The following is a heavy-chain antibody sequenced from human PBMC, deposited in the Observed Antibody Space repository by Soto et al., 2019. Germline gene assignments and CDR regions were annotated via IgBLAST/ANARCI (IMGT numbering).Heavy chain of an antibody. J-gene: IGHJ4*02. V-gene: IGHV3-23*01. CDR3: AKESRREPSVHGY. CDR1: GFTFSSYA. Sequence: EVQLLESGGGLVQPGGSLRLSCAASGFTFSSYAMSWVRQAPGKGLEWVSDISGSGGSTYYADSVTGRFTISRDTSKNSLYLQKTSLRAEDTAVYYCAKESRREPSVHGYWGQGTLVTVSS. CDR2: ISGSGGST. D-gene: IGHD1-26*01.